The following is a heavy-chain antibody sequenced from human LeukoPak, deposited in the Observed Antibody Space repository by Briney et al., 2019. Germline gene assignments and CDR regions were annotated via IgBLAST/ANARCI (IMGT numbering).Heavy chain of an antibody. CDR1: GFTFSSYA. CDR3: AKYGSSSWYIWIDP. Sequence: GGSLRLSCAASGFTFSSYAMSWVRQALGKGLEWVSAISSTGGSTYYADSVKGRFTISRDNSKNTLYLQMNSLRAEDTAVYYCAKYGSSSWYIWIDPWGQGTLVTVSS. D-gene: IGHD6-13*01. V-gene: IGHV3-23*01. CDR2: ISSTGGST. J-gene: IGHJ5*02.